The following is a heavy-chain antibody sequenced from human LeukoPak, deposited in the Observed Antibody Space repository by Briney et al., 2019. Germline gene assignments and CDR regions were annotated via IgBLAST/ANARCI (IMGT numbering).Heavy chain of an antibody. V-gene: IGHV4-4*07. J-gene: IGHJ4*02. D-gene: IGHD6-13*01. CDR1: GGSISSYY. CDR2: IYSTGST. Sequence: SETLSLTCTVSGGSISSYYWSWIRQPAGKGLEWNGRIYSTGSTNYNPSLKSRVTMSVDTSKNQFSLRLRSVTAADTAVYYCARQIASAGTAGFDFWGQGALVTVSS. CDR3: ARQIASAGTAGFDF.